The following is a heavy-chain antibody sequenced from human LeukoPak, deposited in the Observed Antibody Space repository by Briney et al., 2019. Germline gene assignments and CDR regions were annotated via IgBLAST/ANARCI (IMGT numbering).Heavy chain of an antibody. J-gene: IGHJ4*02. CDR3: AKRSGYCSSTSCRQLDY. Sequence: GGSLRLSCAASGFSFSSYAVSWVRQAPGKGLEWVSAISGSGGSTYYADSVKGRFTISRDNSKNTLYLQMNSLRAEDTAVYYCAKRSGYCSSTSCRQLDYWGQGTLVTVSS. D-gene: IGHD2-2*01. V-gene: IGHV3-23*01. CDR1: GFSFSSYA. CDR2: ISGSGGST.